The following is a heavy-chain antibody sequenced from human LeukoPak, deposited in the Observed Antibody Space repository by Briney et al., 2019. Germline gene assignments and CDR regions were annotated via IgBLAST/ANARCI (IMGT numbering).Heavy chain of an antibody. CDR1: GGTFSSYA. Sequence: ASVKVSCKASGGTFSSYAISWVRQAPGQGLEWMGGIIPMFGTANYAQKFQGRVTITTDESTSTAYMDLSSLRSEDTAVYYCARDYDYGGYFDYWGQGTLVTVSS. CDR3: ARDYDYGGYFDY. V-gene: IGHV1-69*05. J-gene: IGHJ4*02. D-gene: IGHD4-23*01. CDR2: IIPMFGTA.